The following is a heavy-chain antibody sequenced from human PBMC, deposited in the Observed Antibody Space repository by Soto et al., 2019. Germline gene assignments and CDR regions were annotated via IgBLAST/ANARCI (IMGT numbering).Heavy chain of an antibody. V-gene: IGHV1-46*01. J-gene: IGHJ5*02. CDR2: INPSGGII. D-gene: IGHD3-10*01. Sequence: QVQLVKSGAEVKKPGASVKVSCKASGYTFTSYYMHWVRQAPGQGLEWMGIINPSGGIISYAQKFPARVTMTRDTSTSTVYVELRSRRSEDTAVYYCARSHYCAGSYYTGWFDPWGQGTLVTVSS. CDR3: ARSHYCAGSYYTGWFDP. CDR1: GYTFTSYY.